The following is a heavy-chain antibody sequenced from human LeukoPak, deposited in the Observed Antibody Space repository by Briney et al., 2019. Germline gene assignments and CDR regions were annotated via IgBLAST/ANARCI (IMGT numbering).Heavy chain of an antibody. CDR2: INHSGST. CDR3: ASCIRSYENYYYYYYMDV. V-gene: IGHV4-34*01. Sequence: PSETLSLTCAVYGGSFSGYYWSWIRQPPGKGLEWIGEINHSGSTNYNPSLKSRVTISVDTSKNQFSLKLSSVTAADTAVYYCASCIRSYENYYYYYYMDVWGKGTTVTVSS. J-gene: IGHJ6*03. CDR1: GGSFSGYY. D-gene: IGHD2-21*01.